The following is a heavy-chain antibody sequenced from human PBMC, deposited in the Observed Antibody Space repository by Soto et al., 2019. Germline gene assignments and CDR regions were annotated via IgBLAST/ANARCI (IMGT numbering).Heavy chain of an antibody. J-gene: IGHJ4*02. Sequence: QLVQSGPEVKKPGASVKVSCKASGYTFSSYTISWVRQAPGQGLEWMGWISPYNGSTKYTQKLQGRLTMTTDTSTSTAYMELRSLRSDDTAVYYCARADYGVDDYWGQGTLVTVSS. CDR3: ARADYGVDDY. CDR1: GYTFSSYT. V-gene: IGHV1-18*01. D-gene: IGHD3-16*01. CDR2: ISPYNGST.